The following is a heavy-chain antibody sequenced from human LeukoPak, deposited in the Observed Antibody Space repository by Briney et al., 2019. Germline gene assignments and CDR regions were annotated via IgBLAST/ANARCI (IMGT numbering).Heavy chain of an antibody. V-gene: IGHV4-59*12. CDR3: ARGGGYGDYGY. D-gene: IGHD4-17*01. Sequence: PSETLSLTCTVSGGSISSYYWSWIRQPPGKGLEWIGYIYYGGSTYYNPSLKSRVTISVDTSKNQFSLKLSSVTAADTAVYYCARGGGYGDYGYWGQGTLVTVSS. CDR2: IYYGGST. J-gene: IGHJ4*02. CDR1: GGSISSYY.